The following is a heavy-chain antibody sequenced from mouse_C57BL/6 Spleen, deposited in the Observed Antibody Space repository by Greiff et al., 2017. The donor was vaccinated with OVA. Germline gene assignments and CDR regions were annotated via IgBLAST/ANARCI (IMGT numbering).Heavy chain of an antibody. CDR3: ARRRTDYFDY. CDR2: IDPSDSYT. CDR1: GYTFTSYW. Sequence: QVQLQQPGAELVKPGASVKLSCKASGYTFTSYWMQWVKQRPGQGLEWIGEIDPSDSYTNYNQKFKGKATLTVDTSSSTAYMQLSSLTSEDSAVYYCARRRTDYFDYWGQGTTLTVSS. V-gene: IGHV1-50*01. J-gene: IGHJ2*01.